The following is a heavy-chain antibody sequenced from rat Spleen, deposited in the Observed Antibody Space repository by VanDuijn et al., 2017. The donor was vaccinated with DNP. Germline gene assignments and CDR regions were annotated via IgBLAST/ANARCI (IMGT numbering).Heavy chain of an antibody. CDR2: IWAVGNT. J-gene: IGHJ2*01. CDR1: GFSLTSNG. V-gene: IGHV2-72*01. D-gene: IGHD2-1*01. CDR3: ARHTYGHFFDY. Sequence: QVQLKESGPGLMQPSETLSLTCTVSGFSLTSNGVGWVRQPLGKGLVWMGTIWAVGNTNYSSAVQSRLSISRDTSTSQVFLKMNSLQPEDTGTYYCARHTYGHFFDYWGQGVMVTVSS.